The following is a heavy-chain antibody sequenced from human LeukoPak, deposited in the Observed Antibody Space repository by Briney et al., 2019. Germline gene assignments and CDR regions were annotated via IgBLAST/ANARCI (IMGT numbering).Heavy chain of an antibody. D-gene: IGHD6-13*01. CDR2: IYYSGST. CDR1: GGSISSGDYY. J-gene: IGHJ4*02. V-gene: IGHV4-30-4*01. CDR3: ARHSYNSSWYGGHPFDY. Sequence: PSETLSLTCTVSGGSISSGDYYWSWIRQPPGRGLEWIGYIYYSGSTYYNPSLKSRVTISVDRSKNQFSLKLSSVTAADTAVYYCARHSYNSSWYGGHPFDYWGQGTLVTVSS.